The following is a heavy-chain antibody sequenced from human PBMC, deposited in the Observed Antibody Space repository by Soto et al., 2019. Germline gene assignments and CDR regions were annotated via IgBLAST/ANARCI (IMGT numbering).Heavy chain of an antibody. CDR3: VRGGENFFDS. V-gene: IGHV3-33*01. CDR1: GFNFNRFG. D-gene: IGHD2-21*01. Sequence: QVQLVESGGGVVQPGRSLRLSCAASGFNFNRFGMHWVRQIAGKGPEWLAVIWFDGSKTYYADSVKGRFTISRDNSNNTLYLEMDSRRGDDTALYYWVRGGENFFDSWGQGTLVTVSS. CDR2: IWFDGSKT. J-gene: IGHJ4*02.